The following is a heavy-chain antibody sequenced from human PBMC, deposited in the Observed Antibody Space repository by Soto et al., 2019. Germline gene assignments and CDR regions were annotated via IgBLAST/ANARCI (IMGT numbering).Heavy chain of an antibody. J-gene: IGHJ6*02. V-gene: IGHV1-18*04. CDR3: ARDLVSVYARTEGYYYYYGMDV. CDR1: GYTFTSYG. D-gene: IGHD2-8*01. Sequence: ASVKVSCKASGYTFTSYGISWVRQAPGQGLEWMGWISAYNGNTDYAQKLQGRVTMTTDTSTSTAYMELRSLRSDDTAVYYCARDLVSVYARTEGYYYYYGMDVWGQGATVTVSS. CDR2: ISAYNGNT.